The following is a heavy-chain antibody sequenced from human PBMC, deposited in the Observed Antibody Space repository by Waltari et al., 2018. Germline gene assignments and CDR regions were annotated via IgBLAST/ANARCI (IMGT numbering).Heavy chain of an antibody. Sequence: QLQLQESGPGLVKPSETLSLTCTVSGGSISSSSYYWGWIRPPPGKGLEWIGSIYYSGSTYYNPSLKSRVTISVDTSKNQFSLKLSSVTAADTAVYYCVKGDIVVVPAAMMPDYWGQGTLVTVSS. CDR2: IYYSGST. D-gene: IGHD2-2*01. CDR1: GGSISSSSYY. J-gene: IGHJ4*02. V-gene: IGHV4-39*07. CDR3: VKGDIVVVPAAMMPDY.